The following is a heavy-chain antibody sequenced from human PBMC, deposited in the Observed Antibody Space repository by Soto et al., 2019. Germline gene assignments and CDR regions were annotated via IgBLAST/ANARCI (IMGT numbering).Heavy chain of an antibody. V-gene: IGHV1-2*02. CDR2: INPNSGGT. CDR1: GYTFTGYY. CDR3: SCNILTGYYSY. J-gene: IGHJ4*02. Sequence: ASVKVSCKASGYTFTGYYMHWVRQAPGQGLEWMGWINPNSGGTNYAQKFQGRVTMTRDTSISTAYMELSRLRSDDTAVYYCSCNILTGYYSYWDQGTRVTVSS. D-gene: IGHD3-9*01.